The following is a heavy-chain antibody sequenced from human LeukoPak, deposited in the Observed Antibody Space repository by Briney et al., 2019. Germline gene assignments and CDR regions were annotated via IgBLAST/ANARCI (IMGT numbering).Heavy chain of an antibody. CDR1: GYTFTSYY. CDR3: ARDGAYYYDSSGYYSDY. CDR2: INPNSGGT. Sequence: ASVKVSCKASGYTFTSYYMHWVRQAPGQGLEWMGWINPNSGGTNYAQKFQGRVTMTRDTSISTAYMELSRLRSDDTAVYYCARDGAYYYDSSGYYSDYWGQGTLVTVSS. V-gene: IGHV1-2*02. D-gene: IGHD3-22*01. J-gene: IGHJ4*02.